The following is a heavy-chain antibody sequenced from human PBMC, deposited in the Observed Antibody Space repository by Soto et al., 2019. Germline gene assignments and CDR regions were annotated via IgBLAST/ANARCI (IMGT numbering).Heavy chain of an antibody. V-gene: IGHV3-23*01. CDR2: ISGSGSST. D-gene: IGHD1-26*01. CDR3: ARGRGSYSFDY. CDR1: VFTFSGYA. J-gene: IGHJ4*02. Sequence: GWSLRLSCASSVFTFSGYAMNWVRQAPGKGLEWVSSISGSGSSTNYADSVKGRFTIARDNSKNTLYLQMNSLRAEDTAVYYCARGRGSYSFDYWGQGTLVTVS.